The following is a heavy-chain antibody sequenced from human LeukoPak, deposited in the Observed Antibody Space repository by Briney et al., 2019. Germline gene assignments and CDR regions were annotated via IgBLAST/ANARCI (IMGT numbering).Heavy chain of an antibody. V-gene: IGHV4-31*03. Sequence: SETLSLTCTVSGGSISSGGYYWSWIRQHPGKGLEWIGYIYYSGSTYYNPSLKNRVTISVDTSKNQFSLKLSSVTAADTAVYYCARGSHVDYSDYWGQGTLVTVSS. CDR2: IYYSGST. CDR1: GGSISSGGYY. D-gene: IGHD3-16*01. J-gene: IGHJ4*02. CDR3: ARGSHVDYSDY.